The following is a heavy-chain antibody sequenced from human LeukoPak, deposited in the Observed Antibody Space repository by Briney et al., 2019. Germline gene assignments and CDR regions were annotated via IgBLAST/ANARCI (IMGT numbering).Heavy chain of an antibody. V-gene: IGHV3-23*01. CDR3: AKKGRIGGTTFFDY. CDR1: GFTFNNYA. CDR2: ISGSGAGT. D-gene: IGHD1-20*01. Sequence: GGSLRLSCAASGFTFNNYAVSWVRQAPGKGLEWVSLISGSGAGTYYADSVKGRFTMSRDNSKNTLHLQMNSLRAEDTAVYHCAKKGRIGGTTFFDYWGQGTLVTVSS. J-gene: IGHJ4*02.